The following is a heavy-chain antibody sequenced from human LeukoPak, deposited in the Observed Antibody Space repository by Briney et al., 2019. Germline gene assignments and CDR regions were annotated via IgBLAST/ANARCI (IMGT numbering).Heavy chain of an antibody. CDR3: ARDSGSFDY. J-gene: IGHJ4*02. CDR1: GGSISSYY. Sequence: PSETLSLTCTVSGGSISSYYWSWIRQPPGKGLEWIGYIYYSGSTNYNPPLKSRVTISVDTSKNQFSLKLSSVTAADTAVYYCARDSGSFDYWGQGTLVTVSS. D-gene: IGHD3-10*01. CDR2: IYYSGST. V-gene: IGHV4-59*01.